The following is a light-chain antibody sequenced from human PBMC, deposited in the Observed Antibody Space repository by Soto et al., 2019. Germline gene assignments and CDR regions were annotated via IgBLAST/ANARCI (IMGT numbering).Light chain of an antibody. CDR2: EVT. V-gene: IGLV2-14*01. J-gene: IGLJ2*01. CDR1: SSDVGGHNY. Sequence: QSALTQPASVSGSPGQSITISCTGTSSDVGGHNYVSWYQQHPGTAPKLMIYEVTNRPSGVSTRFSGSKSGNTASLTISGLQAEDEADYYCSSYTSSTTRDVVFGGGTKVTVL. CDR3: SSYTSSTTRDVV.